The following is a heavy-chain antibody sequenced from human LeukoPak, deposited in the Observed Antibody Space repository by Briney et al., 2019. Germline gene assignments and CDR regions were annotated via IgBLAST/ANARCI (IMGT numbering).Heavy chain of an antibody. Sequence: SETLSLTCTVSGGSISSYSWSWIRQPPGKGLEWIGYLYYSGNTNYNPSLKSRVAISVDTSQKQFSLKLSSVTAADTAVYYCARVVTYYDSSGSVNGYFDLWGRGTLVTVSS. D-gene: IGHD3-22*01. CDR1: GGSISSYS. CDR2: LYYSGNT. CDR3: ARVVTYYDSSGSVNGYFDL. J-gene: IGHJ2*01. V-gene: IGHV4-59*01.